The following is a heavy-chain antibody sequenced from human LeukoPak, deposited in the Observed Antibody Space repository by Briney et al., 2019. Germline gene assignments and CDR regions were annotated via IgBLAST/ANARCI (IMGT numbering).Heavy chain of an antibody. CDR3: ALGGSTVTTPFDY. J-gene: IGHJ4*02. D-gene: IGHD4-17*01. CDR2: ISWNSGSI. Sequence: GGSLRLSCAASGFTFDDYAMHWVRQAPGKGLEWVSGISWNSGSIGYADSVKGRFTISRDNAKNSLYLQMNSLRAEDTALYYCALGGSTVTTPFDYWGQGTLVTVSS. CDR1: GFTFDDYA. V-gene: IGHV3-9*01.